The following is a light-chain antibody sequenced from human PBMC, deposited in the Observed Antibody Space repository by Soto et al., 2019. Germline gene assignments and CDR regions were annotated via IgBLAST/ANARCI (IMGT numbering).Light chain of an antibody. J-gene: IGKJ4*01. V-gene: IGKV1-6*01. CDR2: AAS. CDR1: QGIGSD. Sequence: AIQMTQSPSSLSASVGDTVTITCRASQGIGSDLGWYQQIPGKAPKLLIFAASRLHSGVSPRFRGSGSGTDFTLTISSLQSEDFATYYCLQDFTFPLSFGGGTKVDI. CDR3: LQDFTFPLS.